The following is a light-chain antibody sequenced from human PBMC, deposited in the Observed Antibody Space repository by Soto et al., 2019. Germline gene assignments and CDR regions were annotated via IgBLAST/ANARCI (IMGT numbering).Light chain of an antibody. CDR2: DAS. CDR3: QQYHRFFS. CDR1: QSIISW. J-gene: IGKJ3*01. Sequence: DIQMTQSPYTLSASVGDRVTITCRASQSIISWVAWYQQKPGKAPKLLISDASTLDTGVPSRFSGSGSETEFTLTISSLQPDDFATYYCQQYHRFFSFGRGTKVDVK. V-gene: IGKV1-5*01.